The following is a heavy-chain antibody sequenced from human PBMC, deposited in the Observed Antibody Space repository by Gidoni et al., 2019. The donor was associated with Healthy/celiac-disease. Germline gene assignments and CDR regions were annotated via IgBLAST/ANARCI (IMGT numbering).Heavy chain of an antibody. J-gene: IGHJ4*02. CDR1: VFTFDDYA. D-gene: IGHD6-19*01. CDR2: MSWNSGSI. V-gene: IGHV3-9*01. Sequence: EVQLVASGGGLVQPGRSLRLSCAASVFTFDDYAMHWVRQAPGKGLEWVSGMSWNSGSIGYADSVKGRFTISRDNAKNSLYLQMNSLRAEDTALYYCAKDKGVAGTPLDYWGQGTLVTVSS. CDR3: AKDKGVAGTPLDY.